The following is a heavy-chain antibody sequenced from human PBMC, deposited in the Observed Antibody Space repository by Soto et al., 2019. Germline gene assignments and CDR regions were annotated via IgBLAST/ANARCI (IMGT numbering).Heavy chain of an antibody. CDR3: ERWSYLDY. D-gene: IGHD3-3*01. J-gene: IGHJ4*02. CDR2: ISGSDGKT. V-gene: IGHV3-23*01. Sequence: WGSLILSCASSGFSFGIYALSWVRQAPGKGLEWVSTISGSDGKTFYADAVKGRFSISRDTSQNTLYRQMNSLRADDTAIYYCERWSYLDYWGQGARVTVSS. CDR1: GFSFGIYA.